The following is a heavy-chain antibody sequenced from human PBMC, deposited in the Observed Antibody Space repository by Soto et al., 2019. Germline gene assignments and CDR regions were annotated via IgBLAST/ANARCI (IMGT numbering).Heavy chain of an antibody. CDR2: ISYDGNHK. J-gene: IGHJ4*02. CDR3: SNTDDGDYGGDY. V-gene: IGHV3-30*05. D-gene: IGHD4-17*01. Sequence: QVQLVESGGGVVQPGRSLRLSCAASGFRFSDSGMHWIRQAPGKGLEWEAFISYDGNHKFYAESVKGRFTISRDNFKNTVYLHMNSLRSEGTALYYCSNTDDGDYGGDYGGQGTLVTVSS. CDR1: GFRFSDSG.